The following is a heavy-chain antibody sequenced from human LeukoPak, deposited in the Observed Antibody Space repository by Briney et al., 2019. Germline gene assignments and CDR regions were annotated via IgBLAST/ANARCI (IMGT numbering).Heavy chain of an antibody. CDR1: GFTFSSYE. V-gene: IGHV3-48*03. CDR3: ARGYDILTNAFDY. D-gene: IGHD3-9*01. J-gene: IGHJ4*02. Sequence: GGSLRLSCTASGFTFSSYEVNWVRQAPGKGLEWVSYINRSGNIIYYADSVKGRFTISRDNAKNSLYLQMNSLRAEDTAVYYCARGYDILTNAFDYWGQGTLVTVSS. CDR2: INRSGNII.